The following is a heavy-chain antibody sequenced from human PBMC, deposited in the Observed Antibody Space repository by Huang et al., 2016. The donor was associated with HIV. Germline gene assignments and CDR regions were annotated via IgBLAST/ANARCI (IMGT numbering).Heavy chain of an antibody. CDR2: VNDSGDT. CDR1: GGSFTGNY. J-gene: IGHJ6*02. D-gene: IGHD3-3*01. CDR3: ARQWTILEWLLGLDV. Sequence: QMQLQQRGAGLLKPSETLSLTCGVSGGSFTGNYLTWIRQAPGKGLEWIGEVNDSGDTNYNPSRKGRVTISLDKSNRELSLNLRSVTAADTAVYYCARQWTILEWLLGLDVWGQGTTVIVSS. V-gene: IGHV4-34*02.